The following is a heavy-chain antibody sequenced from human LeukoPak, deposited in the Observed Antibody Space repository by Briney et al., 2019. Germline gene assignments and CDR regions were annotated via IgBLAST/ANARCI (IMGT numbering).Heavy chain of an antibody. Sequence: SETLSLTCTVSGGSISSSSYYWGWIRQPPGKGLEWIGSIYYSGSTYYNPSLKSRVTISVDTSKNQFSLKLSSVTAADTAVYYCARQPGDSSNLWYFDLWGRGTLVTVSS. CDR2: IYYSGST. CDR3: ARQPGDSSNLWYFDL. J-gene: IGHJ2*01. V-gene: IGHV4-39*01. CDR1: GGSISSSSYY. D-gene: IGHD6-13*01.